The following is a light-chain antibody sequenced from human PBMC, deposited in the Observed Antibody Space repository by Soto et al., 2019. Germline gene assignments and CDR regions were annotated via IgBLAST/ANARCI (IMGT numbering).Light chain of an antibody. Sequence: ENVLTQSPGTLSLSPGERATLSCRASQSVSSSYLAWYQQKPGQAPRLLIYGASSRATGIPDRFSGSGSGTDFTLTISGLEPEDFAVFYCQQYGSSLPITFGQGTRLEIK. V-gene: IGKV3-20*01. CDR2: GAS. CDR3: QQYGSSLPIT. J-gene: IGKJ5*01. CDR1: QSVSSSY.